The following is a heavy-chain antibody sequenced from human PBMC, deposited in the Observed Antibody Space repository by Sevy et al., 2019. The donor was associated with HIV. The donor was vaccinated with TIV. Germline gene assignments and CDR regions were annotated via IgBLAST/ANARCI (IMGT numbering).Heavy chain of an antibody. CDR1: RDTFSSHA. CDR2: IIPMSTTP. CDR3: AGGSGTFYTLDF. Sequence: ASVKVSCKTSRDTFSSHAFSWVRQAPGQGLEWMGRIIPMSTTPDYAQKFQGRVTLTADGFTSTAYMELSSLTSEDTALYFCAGGSGTFYTLDFWGQGTLVTVSS. V-gene: IGHV1-69*13. D-gene: IGHD3-10*01. J-gene: IGHJ4*02.